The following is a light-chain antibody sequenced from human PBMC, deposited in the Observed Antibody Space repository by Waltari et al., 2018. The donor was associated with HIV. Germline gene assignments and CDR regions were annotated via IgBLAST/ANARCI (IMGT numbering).Light chain of an antibody. CDR1: SSNIGRNA. CDR2: EIN. J-gene: IGLJ1*01. V-gene: IGLV1-44*01. CDR3: AAWDDSFSGYV. Sequence: QSVLTQPPSASGTPGQRVTISCSGSSSNIGRNAVHWYQQVPGTAPKLLILEINERPSGVPDRFSGSKSGTSASLAISGLQSEDEADYFCAAWDDSFSGYVFGTGTTVTVL.